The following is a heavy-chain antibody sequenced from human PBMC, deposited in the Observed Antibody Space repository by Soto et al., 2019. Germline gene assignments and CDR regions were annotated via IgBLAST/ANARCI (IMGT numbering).Heavy chain of an antibody. CDR1: GFTFSSYA. CDR3: ARGLGLDIDY. J-gene: IGHJ4*02. D-gene: IGHD3-16*01. Sequence: QVQLVESGGGVVQPGRSLRLSCAASGFTFSSYAMHWVRQAPGKGLDRVAVISYDGSNKYYADSVKSRFTISRDNSKNTLYVQMDSLRSEDTSVYYCARGLGLDIDYWGQGTLVTVSS. CDR2: ISYDGSNK. V-gene: IGHV3-30-3*01.